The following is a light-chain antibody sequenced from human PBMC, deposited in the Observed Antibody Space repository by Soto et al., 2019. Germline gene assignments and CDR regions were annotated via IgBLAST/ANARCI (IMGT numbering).Light chain of an antibody. V-gene: IGKV1-5*01. CDR3: QQYHSYPRT. CDR1: QSISSW. Sequence: EIELTQSPATLSSSLGDRVTISCRASQSISSWLAWYQQKPGQAPRLLIYDASSMATGIPSRFSGSGSGTDFTLTITSLQPDDFAIYYCQQYHSYPRTFGQGTKVDIK. CDR2: DAS. J-gene: IGKJ1*01.